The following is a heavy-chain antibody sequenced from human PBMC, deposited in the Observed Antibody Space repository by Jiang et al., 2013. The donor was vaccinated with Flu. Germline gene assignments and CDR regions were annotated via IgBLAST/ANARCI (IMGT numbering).Heavy chain of an antibody. CDR2: IYYSGST. V-gene: IGHV4-59*08. D-gene: IGHD5-24*01. J-gene: IGHJ4*02. CDR3: ARHSSSRLQFFDY. Sequence: GPGLVKPSETLSLTCTVSGGSISSYYWSWIRQPPGRGLEWIGYIYYSGSTNYNPSLKSRVTISVDTSKNQFSLKLSSVTAADTAVYYCARHSSSRLQFFDYWGQGTLVTVSS. CDR1: GGSISSYY.